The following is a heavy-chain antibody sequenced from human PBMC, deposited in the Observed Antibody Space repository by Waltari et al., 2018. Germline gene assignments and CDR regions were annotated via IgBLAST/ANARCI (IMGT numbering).Heavy chain of an antibody. CDR3: SDSSGP. D-gene: IGHD3-22*01. CDR1: GYSFTSYD. Sequence: AQPVQSGAEVKKPGASVQVTCEASGYSFTSYDVNWVLQATGQVPEWMGRINPHSGEVGYTQRFQGRITMNRNTSINTVYMELSSLTADDTATYYCSDSSGPWGQGTLVTVSS. V-gene: IGHV1-8*01. CDR2: INPHSGEV. J-gene: IGHJ5*02.